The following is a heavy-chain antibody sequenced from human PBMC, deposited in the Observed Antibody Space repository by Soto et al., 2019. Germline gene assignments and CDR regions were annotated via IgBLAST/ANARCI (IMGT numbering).Heavy chain of an antibody. V-gene: IGHV3-23*01. CDR2: ISGSGGST. CDR3: AKDRARYCSGGSCSFDP. Sequence: EVQLLESGGGLVQPGGSLRLSCAASGFTFSSYAMSWVRQAPGKGLEWVSAISGSGGSTYYADSVKGRFTISRDNSKNPRYLQMNSLRAEDTAVYYCAKDRARYCSGGSCSFDPWGQGTLVTVSS. CDR1: GFTFSSYA. D-gene: IGHD2-15*01. J-gene: IGHJ5*02.